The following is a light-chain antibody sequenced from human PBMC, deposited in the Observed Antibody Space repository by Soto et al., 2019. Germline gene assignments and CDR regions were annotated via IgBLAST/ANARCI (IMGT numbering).Light chain of an antibody. CDR3: QQYDVWPALT. CDR1: QSISTY. V-gene: IGKV1-39*01. J-gene: IGKJ4*01. Sequence: DIQMTQSPSSLSASLGDRVTITCRASQSISTYLNWYQQKPGKAPKLLIYAASSLQSGVPSRFSGSGSGTEFILTISSLQSEDSAVYYCQQYDVWPALTFGGGTKVDIK. CDR2: AAS.